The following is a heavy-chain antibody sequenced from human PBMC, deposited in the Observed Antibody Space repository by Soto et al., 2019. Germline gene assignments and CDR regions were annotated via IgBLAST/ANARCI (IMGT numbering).Heavy chain of an antibody. V-gene: IGHV3-7*05. CDR3: ATSMGRGGNDY. D-gene: IGHD3-10*01. Sequence: EVQLVESGGGLVQPGGSLRLSCAASGFTFSDYWMSWVRQAPGKGLECVANIKRDGSEKYYVDPVKGRFTISRXNAKNSLYLQMNSLRAEDTAVYYCATSMGRGGNDYWGQGTLVTVSS. J-gene: IGHJ4*02. CDR1: GFTFSDYW. CDR2: IKRDGSEK.